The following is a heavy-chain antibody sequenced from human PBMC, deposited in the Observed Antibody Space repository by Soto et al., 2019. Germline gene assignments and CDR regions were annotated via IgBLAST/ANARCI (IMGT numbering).Heavy chain of an antibody. Sequence: GESLKISCKGSVYSFSSYWIGWVRQMPGKGLEWMGINNPADFDTRYSPSFQGQVTISADKSISTAYLQWSSLKASDTAMYFCARHRGYCITTTCYDAFDIWGQGTMVTVSS. CDR1: VYSFSSYW. CDR2: NNPADFDT. J-gene: IGHJ3*02. CDR3: ARHRGYCITTTCYDAFDI. D-gene: IGHD2-2*03. V-gene: IGHV5-51*01.